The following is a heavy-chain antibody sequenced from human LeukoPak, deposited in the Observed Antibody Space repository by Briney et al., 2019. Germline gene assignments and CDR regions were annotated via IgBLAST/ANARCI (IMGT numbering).Heavy chain of an antibody. V-gene: IGHV4-39*01. Sequence: SETLSLTCTVSGGSISSSSYYWGWLRQPPGKGLEWIGSIYYSGSTYYNPSLKSRVTITLYTSKNQFSLKLSSVTAADTAVYYCARVRVDGYSYGFRVRYFDYWGQGTLVTVSS. CDR3: ARVRVDGYSYGFRVRYFDY. D-gene: IGHD5-18*01. CDR2: IYYSGST. CDR1: GGSISSSSYY. J-gene: IGHJ4*02.